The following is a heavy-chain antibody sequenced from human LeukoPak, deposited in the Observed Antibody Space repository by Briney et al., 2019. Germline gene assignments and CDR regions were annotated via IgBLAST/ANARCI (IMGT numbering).Heavy chain of an antibody. CDR3: ARSGSSGYCYGFSAFDI. D-gene: IGHD3-22*01. V-gene: IGHV3-30*02. CDR1: GFTFSSYG. J-gene: IGHJ3*02. CDR2: IRYDGSNK. Sequence: GGSLRLSCAASGFTFSSYGMHWVRQAPGKGLEWVAFIRYDGSNKYYADSVKGRFTISRDNSKNTLYLQMNSLRAEDTAVYYCARSGSSGYCYGFSAFDIWGQGTMVTVSS.